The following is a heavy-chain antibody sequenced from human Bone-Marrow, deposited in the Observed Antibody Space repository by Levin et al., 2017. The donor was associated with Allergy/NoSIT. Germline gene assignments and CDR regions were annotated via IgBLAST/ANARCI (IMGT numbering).Heavy chain of an antibody. CDR1: GGTFSSYA. Sequence: SVKVSCKASGGTFSSYAISWVRQAPGQGLEWMGGIIPIFGTANYAQKFQGRVTITADESTSTAYMELSSLRSEDTAVYYCARVVPGIAAAGTGATYYYYMDVWGKGTTVTVSS. D-gene: IGHD6-13*01. CDR3: ARVVPGIAAAGTGATYYYYMDV. V-gene: IGHV1-69*13. CDR2: IIPIFGTA. J-gene: IGHJ6*03.